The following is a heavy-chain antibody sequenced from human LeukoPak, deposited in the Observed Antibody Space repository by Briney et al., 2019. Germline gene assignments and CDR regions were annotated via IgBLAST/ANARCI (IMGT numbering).Heavy chain of an antibody. Sequence: SETLSLTCTVSGGSISSSSYYWGWIRQPPGKGLEWIGSIYYSGSTYYNPSLKSRVTISVDTSKNQFSLKLSSVTAADTAVYYCARDPRDILTGPDAFDIWGQGTMVTVSS. CDR2: IYYSGST. CDR3: ARDPRDILTGPDAFDI. D-gene: IGHD3-9*01. J-gene: IGHJ3*02. V-gene: IGHV4-39*07. CDR1: GGSISSSSYY.